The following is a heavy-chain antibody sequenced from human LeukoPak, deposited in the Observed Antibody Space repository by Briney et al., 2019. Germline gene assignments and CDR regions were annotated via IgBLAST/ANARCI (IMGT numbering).Heavy chain of an antibody. D-gene: IGHD3-3*01. Sequence: ASVKVSCKASGYTFTSYDINWVRQATGQGLEWMGWMNPNRGNTGYAQKFQGRVTMTRNTSISTAYMELSSLRSEDTAVYYCARGRYVYYDFWSGYYTDNWFDPWGQGILVTVSS. CDR3: ARGRYVYYDFWSGYYTDNWFDP. CDR2: MNPNRGNT. V-gene: IGHV1-8*01. CDR1: GYTFTSYD. J-gene: IGHJ5*02.